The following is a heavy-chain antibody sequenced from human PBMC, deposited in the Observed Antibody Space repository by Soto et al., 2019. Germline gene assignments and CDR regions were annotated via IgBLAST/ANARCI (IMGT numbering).Heavy chain of an antibody. CDR3: PSNCRTGLGYDAHLSDV. CDR2: IKQDGSEK. D-gene: IGHD5-12*01. Sequence: GGSLRLSCAASGFTFSSYWMSWVRQAPGKGLEWVANIKQDGSEKYYVDSVKGRFTISRDNAKNSLYLQMNSLRAEDTAVYYSPSNCRTGLGYDAHLSDVFAQRTTVTVS. CDR1: GFTFSSYW. V-gene: IGHV3-7*01. J-gene: IGHJ6*02.